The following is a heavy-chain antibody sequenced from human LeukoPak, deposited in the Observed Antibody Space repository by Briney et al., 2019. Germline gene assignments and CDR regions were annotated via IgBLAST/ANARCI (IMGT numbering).Heavy chain of an antibody. V-gene: IGHV3-48*01. D-gene: IGHD6-19*01. CDR1: EFTFSSYS. CDR2: ITNSGNSK. Sequence: PGGSLRLSCAASEFTFSSYSMNWVRQAPGKGLEWVSYITNSGNSKSYADSVKGRFTISRDNSKNTLSLHMDRLRAEDTAIYFCATGWNTYYNWGQGTLVTVSS. J-gene: IGHJ4*02. CDR3: ATGWNTYYN.